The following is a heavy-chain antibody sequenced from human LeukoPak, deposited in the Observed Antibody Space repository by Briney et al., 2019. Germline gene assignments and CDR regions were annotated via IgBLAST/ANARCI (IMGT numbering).Heavy chain of an antibody. Sequence: GGSLRLSCAASGFTFSSYWMHWVRQAPGKGLVWVSRINSDGSSTSYADSVKGRFTISRDNAKNTLYLQMNSLRAEDTAVYYCASRRVDTAMGYYYYYMDVWGKGTTVTVSS. D-gene: IGHD5-18*01. CDR2: INSDGSST. V-gene: IGHV3-74*01. CDR1: GFTFSSYW. CDR3: ASRRVDTAMGYYYYYMDV. J-gene: IGHJ6*03.